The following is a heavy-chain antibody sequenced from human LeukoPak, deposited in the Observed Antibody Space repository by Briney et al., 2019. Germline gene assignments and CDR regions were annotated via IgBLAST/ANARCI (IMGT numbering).Heavy chain of an antibody. Sequence: NPGGSLRLSCAASAFTFSSYSMNWVRQAPGKGLEWVSSISSSSSYIYYADSVKGRFTISRDNAKNSLYLQMNSLRAEDTAVYYCARAGVAGTEGHFDYWGQGTLVTVSS. CDR1: AFTFSSYS. CDR3: ARAGVAGTEGHFDY. J-gene: IGHJ4*02. D-gene: IGHD6-19*01. CDR2: ISSSSSYI. V-gene: IGHV3-21*01.